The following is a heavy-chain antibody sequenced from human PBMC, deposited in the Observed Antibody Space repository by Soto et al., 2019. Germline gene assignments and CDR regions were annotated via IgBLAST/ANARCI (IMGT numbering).Heavy chain of an antibody. D-gene: IGHD1-26*01. CDR2: ISDSGGST. V-gene: IGHV3-23*01. Sequence: TGGSLRLSCAASGFTFSSYAMSWVRQAPGKGLEWVSAISDSGGSTYYADSVKGRFTISRDNSKNTLYLQMNSLRAEDTAIYYCAKRPRALLTFDYWGQGTLVTVSS. CDR3: AKRPRALLTFDY. J-gene: IGHJ4*02. CDR1: GFTFSSYA.